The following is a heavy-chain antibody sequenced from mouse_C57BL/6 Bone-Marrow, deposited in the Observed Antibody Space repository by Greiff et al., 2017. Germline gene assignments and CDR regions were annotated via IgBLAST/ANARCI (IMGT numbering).Heavy chain of an antibody. D-gene: IGHD2-5*01. V-gene: IGHV1-64*01. J-gene: IGHJ3*01. CDR2: IHPNSGST. CDR3: ARHYSNYLAWFAY. Sequence: VQLQQPGAELVKPGASVKLSCKASGYTFTSYWMHWVKQRPGQGLEWIGMIHPNSGSTNYNEKFKSKATLTVDKSSSTAYMQLSSLTSEDSAVYYCARHYSNYLAWFAYWGQGTLVTVSA. CDR1: GYTFTSYW.